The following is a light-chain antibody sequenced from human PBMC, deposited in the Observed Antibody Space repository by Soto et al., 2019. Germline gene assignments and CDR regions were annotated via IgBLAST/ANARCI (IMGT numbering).Light chain of an antibody. CDR2: GAS. CDR3: QQYGSSPPWT. CDR1: QSVSSSY. V-gene: IGKV3-20*01. Sequence: EIELTQSPGTLSLSPGERATLSCRASQSVSSSYLAWYQQKPGQAPRLLIYGASSRATGIPDRFSVSGSVTDFTLTISRLEPEDVAVYYCQQYGSSPPWTFGQGTKVEIK. J-gene: IGKJ1*01.